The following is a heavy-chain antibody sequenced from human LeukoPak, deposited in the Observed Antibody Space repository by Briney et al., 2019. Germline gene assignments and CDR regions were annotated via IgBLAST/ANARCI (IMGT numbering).Heavy chain of an antibody. CDR3: AKSIVVVPAASPDAFDI. J-gene: IGHJ3*02. Sequence: GGSLRLSCAASGFTFSSYAMSWVRRAPGKGLEWVSAISGSGGSTYYADSVKGRFTISRDNSKNTLYLQMNSLRAEDTAVYYCAKSIVVVPAASPDAFDIWGQGTMVTVSS. CDR2: ISGSGGST. D-gene: IGHD2-2*01. CDR1: GFTFSSYA. V-gene: IGHV3-23*01.